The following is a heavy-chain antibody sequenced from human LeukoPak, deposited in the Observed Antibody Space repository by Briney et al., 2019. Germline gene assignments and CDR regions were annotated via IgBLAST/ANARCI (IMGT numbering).Heavy chain of an antibody. Sequence: SQTLSLTCTVSGGSISSGGYYWSWIRQHPGKGLEWIGYIYYSGSTYYNPSLKSRVTISVDTSKNQFSLKLSSVTAADTAVYYCARDRSRYCSGGSCYGINYWGQGTLVTVSP. CDR3: ARDRSRYCSGGSCYGINY. D-gene: IGHD2-15*01. CDR1: GGSISSGGYY. V-gene: IGHV4-31*03. CDR2: IYYSGST. J-gene: IGHJ4*02.